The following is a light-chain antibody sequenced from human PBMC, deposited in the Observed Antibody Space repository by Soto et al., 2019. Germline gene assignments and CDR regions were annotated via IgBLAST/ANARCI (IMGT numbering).Light chain of an antibody. CDR3: QQYNNWPRT. CDR2: GVS. Sequence: DIVLTQSPGTLSLSPGERATLSCRASQSVSSSFLAWYQQKVGQAPRLLIYGVSTRDTGVPDRFSGSASGTEFTLTISSLQSEDFAVYYCQQYNNWPRTFGQGTRLEIK. J-gene: IGKJ5*01. V-gene: IGKV3-15*01. CDR1: QSVSSSF.